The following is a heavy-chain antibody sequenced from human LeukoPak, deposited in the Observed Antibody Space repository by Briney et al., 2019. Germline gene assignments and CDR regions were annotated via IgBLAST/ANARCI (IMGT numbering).Heavy chain of an antibody. CDR2: ISSSGNT. CDR1: GFTFSRSA. J-gene: IGHJ4*02. CDR3: ASGLITMIAGDY. D-gene: IGHD3-22*01. V-gene: IGHV3-69-1*02. Sequence: GESLRLSCAASGFTFSRSAMTWVRQTPGKGLDWVSSISSSGNTYYADSVKGRFTISRDNAKNSLYLQMNSLRAEDTAVYYCASGLITMIAGDYWGQGTLVTVSS.